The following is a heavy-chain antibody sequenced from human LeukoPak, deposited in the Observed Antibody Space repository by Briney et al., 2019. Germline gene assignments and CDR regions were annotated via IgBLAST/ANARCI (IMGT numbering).Heavy chain of an antibody. CDR2: IKQDGSEK. Sequence: PGGSLRLSCAASGFTFSSYWMSWVRQAPGKGLEWVANIKQDGSEKYYVDSVKGRFTISRDNAKNSLYLQMNSLRAEDTAVYYCARDVVVVPAAICLDYWGQGTLVTVSS. CDR1: GFTFSSYW. J-gene: IGHJ4*02. CDR3: ARDVVVVPAAICLDY. D-gene: IGHD2-2*02. V-gene: IGHV3-7*01.